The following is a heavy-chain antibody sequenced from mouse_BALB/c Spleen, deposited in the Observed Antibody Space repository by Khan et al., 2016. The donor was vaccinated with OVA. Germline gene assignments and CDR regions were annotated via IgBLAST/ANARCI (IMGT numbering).Heavy chain of an antibody. CDR3: ARQPYYHYYVMDY. Sequence: QVQLKESGPALVAPSQSLSTTCTISGFSLTDYGVHWVRQPPGKGLEWLVVIWSDGSTTYNSALKSRLSISKDNSKSQVFLKMNSLQTDDTAVYYCARQPYYHYYVMDYWGQGTSVTVSS. J-gene: IGHJ4*01. V-gene: IGHV2-6-1*01. D-gene: IGHD2-10*01. CDR2: IWSDGST. CDR1: GFSLTDYG.